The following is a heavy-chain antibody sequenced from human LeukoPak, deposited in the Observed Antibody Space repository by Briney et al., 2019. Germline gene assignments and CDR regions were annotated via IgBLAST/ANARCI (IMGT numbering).Heavy chain of an antibody. CDR1: GGTFSSYA. V-gene: IGHV1-69*04. J-gene: IGHJ3*02. D-gene: IGHD3-22*01. Sequence: SVKVSCKASGGTFSSYAISWVRQAPGQGLEWMGRIIPIFGIANYAQKFQGRVTITADKSTSTAYMELSSLRSEDTAVYNCARALYYYDSSGYYYGAFDIWGQGTMVTVSS. CDR2: IIPIFGIA. CDR3: ARALYYYDSSGYYYGAFDI.